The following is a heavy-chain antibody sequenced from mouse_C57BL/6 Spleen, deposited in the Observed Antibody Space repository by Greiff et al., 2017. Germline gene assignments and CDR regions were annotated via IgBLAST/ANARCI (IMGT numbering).Heavy chain of an antibody. Sequence: VQLQQSGAELARPGASVKLSCKASGYTFTSYGISWVKQRTGPGLEWIGEIYPRSGNTYYNEKFKGKATLTADKSSSTAYMELLSLTSEDSAVYFCARSFDYYLNYWGQGTTLTVSS. J-gene: IGHJ2*01. D-gene: IGHD1-1*01. CDR1: GYTFTSYG. CDR3: ARSFDYYLNY. V-gene: IGHV1-81*01. CDR2: IYPRSGNT.